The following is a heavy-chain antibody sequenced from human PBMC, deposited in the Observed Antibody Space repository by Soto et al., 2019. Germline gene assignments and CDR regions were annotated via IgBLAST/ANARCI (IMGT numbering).Heavy chain of an antibody. CDR3: ARDTYDDY. V-gene: IGHV3-66*01. D-gene: IGHD3-3*01. J-gene: IGHJ4*02. Sequence: EVQLVESGGALVQPGGSLRLSCAASGSTFSNTYMSWVRQAPGKGLEWVSVIYSGGRTYYADSVKGRFIISRDSSKNTLYLQMNSLRAEDTAVYYCARDTYDDYRGQGTLVTVSS. CDR1: GSTFSNTY. CDR2: IYSGGRT.